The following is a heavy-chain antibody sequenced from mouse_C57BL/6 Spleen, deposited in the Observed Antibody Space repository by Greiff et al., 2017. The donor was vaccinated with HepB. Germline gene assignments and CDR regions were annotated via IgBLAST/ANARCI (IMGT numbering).Heavy chain of an antibody. CDR2: IDPEDGEI. D-gene: IGHD2-3*01. V-gene: IGHV14-2*01. Sequence: EVQLQQSGAELVKPGASVKLSCTASGFNIKDYYMHWVKQRTEQGLEWIGRIDPEDGEIKYAPKFQGKATITADTSSNTAYLQLSSLTSADTAVYYCAPLYCDAMDYWGQGASVTVSS. CDR3: APLYCDAMDY. CDR1: GFNIKDYY. J-gene: IGHJ4*01.